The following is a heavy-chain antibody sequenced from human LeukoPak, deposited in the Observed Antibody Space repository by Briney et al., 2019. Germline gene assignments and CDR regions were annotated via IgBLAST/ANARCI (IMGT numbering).Heavy chain of an antibody. CDR2: INPNSGGT. D-gene: IGHD7-27*01. V-gene: IGHV1-2*02. J-gene: IGHJ4*02. CDR3: ARDINWAIDY. CDR1: DYTFTGYY. Sequence: ASVKVSCKASDYTFTGYYMHWVRQAPGQGLEWMGWINPNSGGTNYAQNFQGRVTMTRDTSISTAYMELSRLRSDDTAVYYCARDINWAIDYWGQGTLVTVSS.